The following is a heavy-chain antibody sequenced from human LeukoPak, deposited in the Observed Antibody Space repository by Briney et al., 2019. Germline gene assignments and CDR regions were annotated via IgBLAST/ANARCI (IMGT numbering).Heavy chain of an antibody. CDR2: IYYCGST. V-gene: IGHV4-39*01. CDR1: GGSISSSSYY. D-gene: IGHD5-24*01. J-gene: IGHJ4*02. CDR3: ARIGKRWLQLGN. Sequence: PSETLSLTCTVSGGSISSSSYYWGWIRQPPGKGLEWIGSIYYCGSTYYNPSLKSRVTISVDTSKNQFSLKLSSVTAADTAVYYCARIGKRWLQLGNWGQGTLVTVSS.